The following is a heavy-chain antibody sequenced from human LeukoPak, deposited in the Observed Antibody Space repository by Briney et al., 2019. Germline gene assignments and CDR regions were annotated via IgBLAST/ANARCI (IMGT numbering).Heavy chain of an antibody. CDR3: AKDQRWESPHYLDS. CDR2: ISGSGGST. D-gene: IGHD1-26*01. Sequence: GRSLTLSRAASGLTFSSYATSSARQEPGEGMEWVSSISGSGGSTYYPDSVKGRFTISRDNSKISLYVRMNSLGDEDMSVYYCAKDQRWESPHYLDSWVQGTVVTVSS. J-gene: IGHJ4*02. V-gene: IGHV3-23*01. CDR1: GLTFSSYA.